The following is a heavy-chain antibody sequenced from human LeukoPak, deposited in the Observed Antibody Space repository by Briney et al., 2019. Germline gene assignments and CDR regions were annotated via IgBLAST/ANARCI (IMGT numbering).Heavy chain of an antibody. D-gene: IGHD5-18*01. CDR3: ARIGSYGPPSVDY. J-gene: IGHJ4*02. Sequence: SQTLSLTCAVSGGSISSGGYSWSWIRQPPGKGLEWIGYIYHSGSTYYNPSLKSRVTISVDRSKNQFSLKLSSVTAADTAVYYCARIGSYGPPSVDYWGQGTLVTVSP. V-gene: IGHV4-30-2*01. CDR2: IYHSGST. CDR1: GGSISSGGYS.